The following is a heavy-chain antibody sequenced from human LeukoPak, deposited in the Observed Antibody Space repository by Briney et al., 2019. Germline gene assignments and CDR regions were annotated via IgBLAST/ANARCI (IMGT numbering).Heavy chain of an antibody. CDR2: INHSGST. Sequence: GSLRLSCAASGFTFSSYWMSWVRQPPGKGLEWIGEINHSGSTNYNPSLKSRVTISVDTSKNQFSLKLSSVTAADTAVYYCARHTVVVPAAIRGFWFDPWGQGTLVTVSS. J-gene: IGHJ5*02. CDR1: GFTFSSYW. D-gene: IGHD2-2*02. V-gene: IGHV4-34*01. CDR3: ARHTVVVPAAIRGFWFDP.